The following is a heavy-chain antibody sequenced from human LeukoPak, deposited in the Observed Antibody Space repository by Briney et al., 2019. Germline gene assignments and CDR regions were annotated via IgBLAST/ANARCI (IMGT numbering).Heavy chain of an antibody. V-gene: IGHV3-30*03. CDR1: GFTFSSYG. J-gene: IGHJ3*02. CDR3: ARAGGSYAFDI. D-gene: IGHD1-26*01. Sequence: PGGSLRLSCAASGFTFSSYGMHWVRQAPGKGLEWVAVISYDGSNKYYADSVKGRFTISRDNSKNTLYLQMNSLRAEDTAVYYCARAGGSYAFDIWGQGTMVTVSS. CDR2: ISYDGSNK.